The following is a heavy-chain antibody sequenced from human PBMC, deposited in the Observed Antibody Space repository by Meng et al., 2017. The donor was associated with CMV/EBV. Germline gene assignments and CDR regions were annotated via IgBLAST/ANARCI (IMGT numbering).Heavy chain of an antibody. CDR2: TYYRSKWYN. J-gene: IGHJ4*02. CDR3: ARALAVAGPYFDY. V-gene: IGHV6-1*01. CDR1: GDSVPSNSAA. Sequence: SQTLSLTCAISGDSVPSNSAAWNWIRQSPSRGLEWLGRTYYRSKWYNDYAVSVKSRITINPDTSKNQFSLKLSSVTAADTAVYYCARALAVAGPYFDYWGQGTLVTVSS. D-gene: IGHD6-19*01.